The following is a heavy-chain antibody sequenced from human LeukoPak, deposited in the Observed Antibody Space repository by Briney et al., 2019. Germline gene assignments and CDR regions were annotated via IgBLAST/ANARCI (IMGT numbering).Heavy chain of an antibody. CDR1: GFTFSSYA. D-gene: IGHD6-13*01. J-gene: IGHJ4*02. Sequence: GGSLRPSCAASGFTFSSYAMNWVRQAPGKGLEWVSGISGSGDNTYYADSVKGRFTISRDNSKNTLYLQMNSLRAEDTAVYYCAKVRSGDIAAALNYWGQGTLVPVS. V-gene: IGHV3-23*01. CDR2: ISGSGDNT. CDR3: AKVRSGDIAAALNY.